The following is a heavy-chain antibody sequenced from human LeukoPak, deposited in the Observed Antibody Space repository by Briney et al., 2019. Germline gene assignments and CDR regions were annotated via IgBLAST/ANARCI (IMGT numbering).Heavy chain of an antibody. J-gene: IGHJ4*02. D-gene: IGHD5-18*01. CDR1: GGSISSYY. CDR2: IYYSGST. CDR3: ARVSEGFSYGYPYFDY. V-gene: IGHV4-59*01. Sequence: SETLSLTCTVSGGSISSYYWSWIRQPPGKGLEWIGYIYYSGSTNYNPSLKSRVTISVDTSKNQFSLELSSVTAADTAVYYCARVSEGFSYGYPYFDYWGQGTLVTVSS.